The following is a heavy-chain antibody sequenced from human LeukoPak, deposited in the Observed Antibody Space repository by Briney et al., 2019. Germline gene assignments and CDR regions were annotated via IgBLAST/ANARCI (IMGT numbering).Heavy chain of an antibody. V-gene: IGHV3-30*02. J-gene: IGHJ4*02. CDR2: IWSDGSKK. CDR3: AKERRRDGYNWDY. CDR1: GFPFSRYA. Sequence: GGSLRLSCAASGFPFSRYAMHWVRQAPGKGLEWVGIIWSDGSKKYYADSVKGRFTISRDNSKNTLYLQMNSLRAEDTAVYYCAKERRRDGYNWDYWGQGTLVTVSS. D-gene: IGHD5-24*01.